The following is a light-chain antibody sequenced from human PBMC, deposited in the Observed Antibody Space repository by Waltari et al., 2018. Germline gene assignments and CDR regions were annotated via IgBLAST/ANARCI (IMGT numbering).Light chain of an antibody. CDR3: QQYNNWTPIT. V-gene: IGKV3-15*01. CDR1: QGFSSN. J-gene: IGKJ5*01. Sequence: EIVMTHPPATLSVSPGERATLSCRASQGFSSNLAWDQHKPGQPPRLLIYGASTRATGIPARFSGSGSGTEFTLTISSLQSEDFAVYYCQQYNNWTPITFGQGTRLEIK. CDR2: GAS.